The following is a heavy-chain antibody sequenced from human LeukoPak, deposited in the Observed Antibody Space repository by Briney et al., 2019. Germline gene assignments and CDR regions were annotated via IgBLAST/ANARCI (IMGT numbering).Heavy chain of an antibody. CDR3: AKGVTMVRGVIITSDY. J-gene: IGHJ4*02. Sequence: GGSLRLSCAASGFTFSNYAMHWVRQAPGKGLEWVAVISYDESTKYYADSVKGRFTISRDNSKNTLYLQMNSLRAEDTAVYYCAKGVTMVRGVIITSDYWGQGTLVTVSS. CDR1: GFTFSNYA. CDR2: ISYDESTK. V-gene: IGHV3-30-3*01. D-gene: IGHD3-10*01.